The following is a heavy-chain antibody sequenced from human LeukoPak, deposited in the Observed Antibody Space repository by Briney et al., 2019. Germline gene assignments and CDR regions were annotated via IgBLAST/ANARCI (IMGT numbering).Heavy chain of an antibody. V-gene: IGHV4-59*01. D-gene: IGHD3-22*01. CDR1: GGSISSYY. J-gene: IGHJ4*02. CDR2: MYYSGST. Sequence: SETLSLTCTVSGGSISSYYWSWIRQPPGKGLEWIGYMYYSGSTNYNPSLKSRVTISVDTSKNQFSLKLSSVTAADTAVYYCARALAVYYDSSGPTLDYFDYWGQGTLVTVSS. CDR3: ARALAVYYDSSGPTLDYFDY.